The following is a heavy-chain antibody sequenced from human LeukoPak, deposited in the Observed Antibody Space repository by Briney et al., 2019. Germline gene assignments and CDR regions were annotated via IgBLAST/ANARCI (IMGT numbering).Heavy chain of an antibody. CDR1: GGSISSNNYY. CDR2: FYYSGST. CDR3: ARLWRAAIDY. V-gene: IGHV4-39*01. Sequence: SETLSLTCTVVSGGSISSNNYYWGWFRQPPGKGLEWIGSFYYSGSTYCNPSLKSRVTIATDTSKNQFSLKLNSVTAADTAVYYCARLWRAAIDYGGQGILVTVSS. D-gene: IGHD1-1*01. J-gene: IGHJ4*02.